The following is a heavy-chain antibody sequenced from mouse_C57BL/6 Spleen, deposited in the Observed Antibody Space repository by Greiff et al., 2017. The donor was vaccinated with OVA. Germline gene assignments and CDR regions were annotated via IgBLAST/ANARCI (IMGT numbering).Heavy chain of an antibody. D-gene: IGHD3-2*02. CDR1: GYSITSGYY. J-gene: IGHJ4*01. CDR3: ARGSSGYEAMDY. V-gene: IGHV3-6*01. Sequence: EVKLMESGPGLVKPSQSLSLTCSVTGYSITSGYYWNWIRQFPGNKLEWMGYISYDGSNNYNPSLKNRISITRDTSKNQFFLKLNSVTTEDTATYYCARGSSGYEAMDYWGQGTSVTVSS. CDR2: ISYDGSN.